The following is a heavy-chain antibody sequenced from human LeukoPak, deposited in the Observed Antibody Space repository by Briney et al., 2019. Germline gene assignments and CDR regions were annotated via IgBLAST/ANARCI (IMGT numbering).Heavy chain of an antibody. D-gene: IGHD1-26*01. CDR1: GYTFPSFD. Sequence: ASVKVSCKTSGYTFPSFDINWVRQATGQGLEWMGWMNPNSGNAGYAQKFQGRVTITRNTSITTAYMELSSLRSEDTAVYYCARGPKWSGSYYYFDYWGQGTLVTVSS. J-gene: IGHJ4*02. V-gene: IGHV1-8*01. CDR3: ARGPKWSGSYYYFDY. CDR2: MNPNSGNA.